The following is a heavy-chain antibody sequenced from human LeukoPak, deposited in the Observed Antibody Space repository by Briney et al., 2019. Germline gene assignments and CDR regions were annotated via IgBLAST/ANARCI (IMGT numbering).Heavy chain of an antibody. Sequence: ASVKVSCKASGHTFTGYYMHWVRQAPGQGLEWMGWINPNSGGTNHAQKFQGRVSMTRDTSNSTAYMELSRLRSDDTAVYYCAQSSGWDSLKYWGQGSLVSVYS. CDR1: GHTFTGYY. CDR3: AQSSGWDSLKY. V-gene: IGHV1-2*02. J-gene: IGHJ4*02. D-gene: IGHD6-19*01. CDR2: INPNSGGT.